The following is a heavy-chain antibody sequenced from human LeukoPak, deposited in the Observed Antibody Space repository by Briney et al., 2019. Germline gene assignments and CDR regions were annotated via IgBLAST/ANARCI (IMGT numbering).Heavy chain of an antibody. CDR2: INGDGSSR. CDR1: GFTFSGFW. J-gene: IGHJ3*02. V-gene: IGHV3-74*01. Sequence: GGSLRLSCAASGFTFSGFWMHWVRQAPGKGLVWVSRINGDGSSRSHADSVKGRFTISRDNAKNTLYLQMNSLRAEDTAAYYCARDQYGAFDIWGQGTVVAVSA. CDR3: ARDQYGAFDI. D-gene: IGHD4-17*01.